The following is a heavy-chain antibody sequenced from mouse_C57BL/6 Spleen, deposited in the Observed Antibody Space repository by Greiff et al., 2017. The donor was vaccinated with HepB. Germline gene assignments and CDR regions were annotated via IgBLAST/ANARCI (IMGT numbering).Heavy chain of an antibody. CDR3: ARSARMRMWFAY. V-gene: IGHV14-4*01. Sequence: EVQLQQSGAELVRPGASVKLSCTASGFNINDDYMHWVKQRPEQGLEWIGYIDPENGGTNYAEKFQGKATITADTSSNTAYMQLSSLTSEDSAVYYCARSARMRMWFAYWGQGTPLTVSA. CDR1: GFNINDDY. J-gene: IGHJ3*01. CDR2: IDPENGGT.